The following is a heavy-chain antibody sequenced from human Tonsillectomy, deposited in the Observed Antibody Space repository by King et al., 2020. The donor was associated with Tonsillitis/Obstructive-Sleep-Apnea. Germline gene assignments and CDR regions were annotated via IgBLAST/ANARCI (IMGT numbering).Heavy chain of an antibody. J-gene: IGHJ6*03. D-gene: IGHD6-6*01. V-gene: IGHV4-34*01. CDR3: ARDYTSSPYYYYYMDV. Sequence: VQLQQWGAGLLKPSGTLSLTCAVYGGSFSGYYWSWIRQPPGKGLEWIGEINHSGSTTSNPSLKSRVTIPVDTSKNQFSLDLSSVTAPDTAVYYCARDYTSSPYYYYYMDVWGKGTTVTVSS. CDR2: INHSGST. CDR1: GGSFSGYY.